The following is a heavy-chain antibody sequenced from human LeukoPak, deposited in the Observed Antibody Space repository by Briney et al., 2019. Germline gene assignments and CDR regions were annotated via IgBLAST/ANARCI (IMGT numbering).Heavy chain of an antibody. J-gene: IGHJ4*02. D-gene: IGHD3-10*01. Sequence: SETLSLTCTVSGGSISSSNYYWGWIRQPPGKGLEWIESISYSGSTYYNPSLKSRVTISADTSKNRFSLKLSSVTAADTAVYYCARYGGSGTYFFDYWGRGTLVTVSS. V-gene: IGHV4-39*07. CDR3: ARYGGSGTYFFDY. CDR2: ISYSGST. CDR1: GGSISSSNYY.